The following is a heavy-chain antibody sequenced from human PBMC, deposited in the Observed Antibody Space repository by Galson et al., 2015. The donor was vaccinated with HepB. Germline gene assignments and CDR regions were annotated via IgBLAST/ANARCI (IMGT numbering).Heavy chain of an antibody. CDR3: ARDLHPASATDYYYGMDV. CDR2: IIPILGIA. D-gene: IGHD1-26*01. J-gene: IGHJ6*02. V-gene: IGHV1-69*04. Sequence: SVKVSCKASGYTFTSYGISWVRQAPGQGLEWMGRIIPILGIANYAQKFQGRVTITADKSTSTAYMELSSLRSEDTAVYYCARDLHPASATDYYYGMDVWGQGTTVTVSS. CDR1: GYTFTSYG.